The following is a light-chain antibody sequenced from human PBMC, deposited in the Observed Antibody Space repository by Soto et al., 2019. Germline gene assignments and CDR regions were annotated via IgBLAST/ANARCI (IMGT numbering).Light chain of an antibody. V-gene: IGKV3-20*01. Sequence: EIVLTQSPGTLSLSPGERATLSCRASQSVSSSYLAWYQQKPGQAPRLLIYGASSRATGIPDRFSGSGSGTDFTLTISRLEPEDCAVYSCQQYGSSPLTFGPGTRVDIK. CDR2: GAS. CDR3: QQYGSSPLT. J-gene: IGKJ3*01. CDR1: QSVSSSY.